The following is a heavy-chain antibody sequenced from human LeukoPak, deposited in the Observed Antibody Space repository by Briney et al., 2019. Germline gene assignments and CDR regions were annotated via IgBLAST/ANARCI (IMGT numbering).Heavy chain of an antibody. CDR1: GLTFSSYV. J-gene: IGHJ4*02. V-gene: IGHV3-23*01. D-gene: IGHD1-7*01. CDR3: ARWNYYFDY. Sequence: GGSLRLSCAASGLTFSSYVMTWVRQAPGKGLEWVSSSGTSGDTYYADSVKGRFTISRDNSKNTLYLQMNSLRAEDTAVYYCARWNYYFDYWGQGTLVTVSS. CDR2: SGTSGDT.